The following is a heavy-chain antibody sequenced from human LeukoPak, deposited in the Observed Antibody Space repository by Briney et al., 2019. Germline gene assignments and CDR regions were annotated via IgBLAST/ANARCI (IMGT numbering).Heavy chain of an antibody. D-gene: IGHD3-10*01. V-gene: IGHV3-21*01. CDR2: ISSSSSYI. Sequence: GGSLRLSCAASGFTFSSYSMNWVRQAPGKGLEWVSSISSSSSYIYYADSVKGRFTISRDNAKNSLHLQMNSPRAEDTAVYYCARSRVRGQNNAFDIWGQGTMVTVSS. CDR1: GFTFSSYS. CDR3: ARSRVRGQNNAFDI. J-gene: IGHJ3*02.